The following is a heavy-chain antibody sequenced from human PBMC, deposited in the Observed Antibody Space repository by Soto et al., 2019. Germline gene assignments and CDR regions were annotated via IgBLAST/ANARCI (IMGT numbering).Heavy chain of an antibody. CDR3: AVLSGRGAGVGYPAYFDY. CDR1: GGSFSGYY. CDR2: INHSGST. V-gene: IGHV4-34*01. D-gene: IGHD3-10*01. Sequence: QVQLQQWGAGLLKPSETLSLTCAVYGGSFSGYYWSWIRQPPGKGLEWIGEINHSGSTNYNPSLKSRVTISVDTSKNQFSLKLSSVTAADTAVYYCAVLSGRGAGVGYPAYFDYWGQGTLVTVSS. J-gene: IGHJ4*02.